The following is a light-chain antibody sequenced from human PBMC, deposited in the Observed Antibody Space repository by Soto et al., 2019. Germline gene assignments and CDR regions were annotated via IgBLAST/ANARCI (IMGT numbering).Light chain of an antibody. Sequence: QSALTQPASVSGSPGQSITISCTGTSSDVGSYNLVSWYQQHPGKAPKLMIYEGSKRPSGVSNRFSGSKSGNTASLTISGLQAEDEADYYCCSYARTTTLVFGGGTKLTV. V-gene: IGLV2-23*01. CDR1: SSDVGSYNL. J-gene: IGLJ2*01. CDR2: EGS. CDR3: CSYARTTTLV.